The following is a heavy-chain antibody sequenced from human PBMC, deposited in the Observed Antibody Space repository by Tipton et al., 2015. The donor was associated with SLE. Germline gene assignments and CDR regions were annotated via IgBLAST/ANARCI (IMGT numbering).Heavy chain of an antibody. CDR2: IFTSGTT. J-gene: IGHJ5*02. Sequence: TLSLTCTVSGGSVSSGSYSWSWIRQPPGKGLEWIGYIFTSGTTKYNPSLQSRVTISADKSKNQFSLEVNSVTAADTAVYFCARGTSMPMVDWFGQWGQGTLVTVSS. CDR1: GGSVSSGSYS. V-gene: IGHV4-61*01. CDR3: ARGTSMPMVDWFGQ. D-gene: IGHD2/OR15-2a*01.